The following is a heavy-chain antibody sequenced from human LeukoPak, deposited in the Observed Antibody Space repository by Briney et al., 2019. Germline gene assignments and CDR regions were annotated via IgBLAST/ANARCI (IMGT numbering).Heavy chain of an antibody. CDR1: GFTFSSYA. Sequence: GRSLRLSCAASGFTFSSYAMNWVRQAPGKGLEWVALISYDGSNKNYADSVKGRFTISRDNSKNTLYLQMNSLRAEDTAVYYCAGGYSAYYGMDVWGQGTTVTVSS. CDR3: AGGYSAYYGMDV. D-gene: IGHD3-22*01. V-gene: IGHV3-30-3*01. J-gene: IGHJ6*02. CDR2: ISYDGSNK.